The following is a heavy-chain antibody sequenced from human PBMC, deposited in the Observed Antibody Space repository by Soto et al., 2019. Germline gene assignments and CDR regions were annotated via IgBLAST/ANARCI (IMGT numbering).Heavy chain of an antibody. Sequence: SETLSLSCTVSGGSISSYYWNWIRQPPGRGLEWIGYIYYSGSSNYNPSLKSRVTISVDTSKNQFSLKLSSVTAADTAVYYCARGLPARRGFDYWGQGALVTVSS. J-gene: IGHJ4*02. CDR2: IYYSGSS. CDR1: GGSISSYY. CDR3: ARGLPARRGFDY. D-gene: IGHD2-2*01. V-gene: IGHV4-59*01.